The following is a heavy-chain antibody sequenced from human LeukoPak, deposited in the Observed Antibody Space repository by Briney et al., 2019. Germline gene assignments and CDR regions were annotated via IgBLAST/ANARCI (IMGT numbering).Heavy chain of an antibody. CDR3: ARDKDFWSGRPNWFDP. CDR2: ISSSSSTI. J-gene: IGHJ5*02. Sequence: GGSLRLSCAASGFTFSGSAMHWVRQASGKGLEWVSYISSSSSTIYYADSVKGRFTISRDNAKNSLHLQMNSLRAEDTAVYYCARDKDFWSGRPNWFDPWGQGTLVTVSS. D-gene: IGHD3-3*01. CDR1: GFTFSGSA. V-gene: IGHV3-48*01.